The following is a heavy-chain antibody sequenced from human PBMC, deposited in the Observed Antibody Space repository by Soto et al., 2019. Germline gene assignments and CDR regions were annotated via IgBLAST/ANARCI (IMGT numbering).Heavy chain of an antibody. CDR1: GYTFTTYY. D-gene: IGHD2-15*01. J-gene: IGHJ4*02. CDR3: ARAGYCSGGTCFHGNCDY. Sequence: ASVKVSCKASGYTFTTYYMHWVRQAPGQELEWLGIINPNGGSTTYAQKFQGRVTMTRDTSTSTVYLELSSLRSEDTAVYYCARAGYCSGGTCFHGNCDYWGQGTLVTVSS. CDR2: INPNGGST. V-gene: IGHV1-46*01.